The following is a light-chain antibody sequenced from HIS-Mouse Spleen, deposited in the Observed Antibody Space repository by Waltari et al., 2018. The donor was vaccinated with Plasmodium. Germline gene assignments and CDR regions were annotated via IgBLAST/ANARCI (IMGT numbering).Light chain of an antibody. J-gene: IGKJ1*01. V-gene: IGKV3-20*01. CDR3: QQYGSSSWT. Sequence: EIVLTQSPGTLSLSPGERATLSGRASQSVSSSYLAWYQPNPGQAPLLLIYGASSRDTGSPDRFSGSGSGTDFTLTISRLEPEDFAVYYCQQYGSSSWTFGQGTKVEIK. CDR2: GAS. CDR1: QSVSSSY.